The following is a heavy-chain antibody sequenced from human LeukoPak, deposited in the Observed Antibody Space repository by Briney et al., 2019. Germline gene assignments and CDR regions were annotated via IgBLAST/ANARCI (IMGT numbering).Heavy chain of an antibody. CDR1: GFTFSSYW. J-gene: IGHJ4*02. CDR3: ARDLEWFGDVDDY. Sequence: PGGSLRLSCAASGFTFSSYWMHWVRHAPGKGLVWVSRINSDGSSTSYADSVKGRFTISRDNAKNTLYLQLNSLRAEDTAVYYCARDLEWFGDVDDYWGQGTLVTVSS. CDR2: INSDGSST. D-gene: IGHD3-10*01. V-gene: IGHV3-74*01.